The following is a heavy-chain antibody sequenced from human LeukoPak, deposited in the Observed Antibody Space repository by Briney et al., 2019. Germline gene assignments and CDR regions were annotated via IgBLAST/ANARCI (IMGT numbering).Heavy chain of an antibody. Sequence: SETLSLTCTVSGGSISSYYWSWIRQPPGKGLEWIGYIYYSGSTNYNPSLKSRVTISVDTSKNQFSLKLSSVTAADTAVYYCARGGGSYPTYGMDVWGQGTTVTVSS. D-gene: IGHD1-26*01. J-gene: IGHJ6*02. CDR3: ARGGGSYPTYGMDV. V-gene: IGHV4-59*01. CDR2: IYYSGST. CDR1: GGSISSYY.